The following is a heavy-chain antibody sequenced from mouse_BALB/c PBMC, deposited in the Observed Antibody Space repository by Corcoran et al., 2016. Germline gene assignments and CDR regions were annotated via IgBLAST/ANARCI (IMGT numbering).Heavy chain of an antibody. J-gene: IGHJ4*01. D-gene: IGHD2-14*01. V-gene: IGHV1-19*01. CDR1: GYSFTGYY. CDR3: AREYDSYAMDY. CDR2: INPYNGAT. Sequence: EVQLQQSGPELVKPGASVKISCKASGYSFTGYYMHWVKQSHVKSLEWIGRINPYNGATSYNQNFKDKASLTVDKSSSTAYMELNSLTSEDSAVYYCAREYDSYAMDYWGQGTSVTVSS.